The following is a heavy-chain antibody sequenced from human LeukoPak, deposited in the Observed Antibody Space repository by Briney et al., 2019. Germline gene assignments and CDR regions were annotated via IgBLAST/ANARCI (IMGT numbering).Heavy chain of an antibody. CDR3: ARGFGGNSFDY. D-gene: IGHD4-23*01. CDR2: IYHSGYT. V-gene: IGHV4-39*07. J-gene: IGHJ4*01. CDR1: GGSISSSSYY. Sequence: KPSETLSLTCTVSGGSISSSSYYWGWIRQPPGKGLEWIGNIYHSGYTYYNPSLESRVTISVASSKNQFSLMLSSVTAADTAVYYCARGFGGNSFDYWGHGTLVTVSS.